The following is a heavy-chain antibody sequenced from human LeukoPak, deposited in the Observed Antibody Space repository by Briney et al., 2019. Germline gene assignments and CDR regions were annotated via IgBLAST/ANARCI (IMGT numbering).Heavy chain of an antibody. D-gene: IGHD5-24*01. J-gene: IGHJ6*02. CDR3: ARRATAETKYGMDV. CDR2: IYYSGST. V-gene: IGHV4-59*08. Sequence: SETLSLTCTVSGGSISSYYWSWIRQPPGKGLEWIGYIYYSGSTNYNPSLESRVTISVDTSKNQFSLKLSSVTAADTAVYYCARRATAETKYGMDVWGQGTTVTVSS. CDR1: GGSISSYY.